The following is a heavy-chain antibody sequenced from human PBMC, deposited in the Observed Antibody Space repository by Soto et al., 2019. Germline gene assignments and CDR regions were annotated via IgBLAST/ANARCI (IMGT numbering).Heavy chain of an antibody. CDR1: GFTFSSYS. J-gene: IGHJ6*02. V-gene: IGHV3-21*01. CDR3: ARDGPYRGYDLDYSYYGMDV. CDR2: ISSSSSYI. D-gene: IGHD5-12*01. Sequence: GGSLRLSCAASGFTFSSYSMNWVRQAPGKGLEWVSSISSSSSYIYYADSVKGRFTISRDNAKNSLYLQMNSLRAEDTAVYYCARDGPYRGYDLDYSYYGMDVWGQGTTVTVSS.